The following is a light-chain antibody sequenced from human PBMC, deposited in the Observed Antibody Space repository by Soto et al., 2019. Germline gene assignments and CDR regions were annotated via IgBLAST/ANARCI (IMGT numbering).Light chain of an antibody. J-gene: IGKJ3*01. CDR3: HQYDNPPCT. CDR1: QDISNY. Sequence: DIQMTQSPSSLSASVGDRVTITCQASQDISNYLTWFQQKPGKAPKLLIYDASNLETGVPSRFSGSGSGTDFTFTISSLQPEDIATYYCHQYDNPPCTFGPGTKVDIK. V-gene: IGKV1-33*01. CDR2: DAS.